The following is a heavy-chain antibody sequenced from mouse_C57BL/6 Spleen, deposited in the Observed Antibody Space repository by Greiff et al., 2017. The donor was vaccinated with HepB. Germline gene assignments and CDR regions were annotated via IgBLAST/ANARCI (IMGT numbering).Heavy chain of an antibody. CDR3: ARDYGNYGRTFDY. J-gene: IGHJ2*01. CDR2: ISGGGGNT. V-gene: IGHV5-9*01. CDR1: GFTFSSYT. Sequence: EVMLVESGGGLVKPGGSLKLSCAASGFTFSSYTMSWVRQTPEKRLEWVATISGGGGNTHYPDSVKGRFTISRDNAKNTLYLQMSSLRSEDTALYYCARDYGNYGRTFDYWGQGTTLTVSS. D-gene: IGHD2-1*01.